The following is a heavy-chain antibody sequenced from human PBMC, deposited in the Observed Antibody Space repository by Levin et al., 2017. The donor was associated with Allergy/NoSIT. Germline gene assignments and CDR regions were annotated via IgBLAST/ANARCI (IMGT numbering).Heavy chain of an antibody. V-gene: IGHV4-31*03. CDR1: GDSISRGSYY. Sequence: SQTLSLTCPVSGDSISRGSYYWTWIRQLPGKGLEWIGFIPHSGSASYNPSLRSRLTLSLDTSKNQFSLKLASVTVADTAVYYCAREEFDWFGECYGPDVWGQGTTVIVSS. CDR2: IPHSGSA. CDR3: AREEFDWFGECYGPDV. D-gene: IGHD3-10*01. J-gene: IGHJ6*02.